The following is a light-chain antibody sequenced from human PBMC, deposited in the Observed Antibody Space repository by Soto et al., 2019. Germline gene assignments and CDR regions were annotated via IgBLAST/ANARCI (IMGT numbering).Light chain of an antibody. CDR2: DVS. CDR1: SGDIGASNY. Sequence: QSVLTQPASVSGSPGQSITISCTGTSGDIGASNYVSWYQQFPDKAPKLIIYDVSDRPSGVSTRFSGSKSGNTASLTISGLQPEDEADYYCTSYRTYSGVFGTGTKVTV. J-gene: IGLJ1*01. V-gene: IGLV2-14*01. CDR3: TSYRTYSGV.